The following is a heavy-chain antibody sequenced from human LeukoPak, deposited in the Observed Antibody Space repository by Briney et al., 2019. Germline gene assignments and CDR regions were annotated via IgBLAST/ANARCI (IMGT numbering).Heavy chain of an antibody. Sequence: LETLSLTCAVHGGSFRVYYWSWIRQPPGKGLEWIGEINHSGSTNYNPSLKSRVTISVDTSKNQFSLKLSSVTAADTAVYYCARSRLLPDYWGQGTLVTVSS. CDR2: INHSGST. D-gene: IGHD3-22*01. CDR3: ARSRLLPDY. V-gene: IGHV4-34*01. J-gene: IGHJ4*02. CDR1: GGSFRVYY.